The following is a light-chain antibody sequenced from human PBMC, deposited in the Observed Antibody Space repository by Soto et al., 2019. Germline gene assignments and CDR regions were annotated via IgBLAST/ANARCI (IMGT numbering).Light chain of an antibody. Sequence: QSVLTQPRSVSGSPGQSVTISCTGTSSDVGDYNYVSWYQQHPGKAPKLLIYAVNTRPSGVPDRFSGSKSGNTASLTASGLQAGDEADYSCCSYAGSSPWGFGAGTKLTVL. CDR3: CSYAGSSPWG. CDR1: SSDVGDYNY. V-gene: IGLV2-11*01. J-gene: IGLJ3*02. CDR2: AVN.